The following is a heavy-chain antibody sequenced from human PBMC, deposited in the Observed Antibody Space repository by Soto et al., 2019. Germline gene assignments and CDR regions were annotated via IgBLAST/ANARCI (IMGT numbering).Heavy chain of an antibody. CDR1: GYTFTGYY. V-gene: IGHV1-2*04. CDR3: ARDKAYSSGYYYFDY. D-gene: IGHD6-19*01. Sequence: ASVKVSCKASGYTFTGYYMHWVRQAPGQGLEWMGWINPNSGGTNYAQKFQGWVTMTRDTSISTAYMELSRLRSDDTAVYYCARDKAYSSGYYYFDYWGQGTLVTVSS. J-gene: IGHJ4*02. CDR2: INPNSGGT.